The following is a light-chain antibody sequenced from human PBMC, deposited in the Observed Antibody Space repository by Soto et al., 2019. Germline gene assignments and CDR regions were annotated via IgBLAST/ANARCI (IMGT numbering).Light chain of an antibody. CDR1: NSNIGSNT. V-gene: IGLV1-44*01. CDR3: AAWDDGLNGRV. Sequence: QAVVTQPPSASGTPGQTVTISCSGSNSNIGSNTVNWYQQLPGTAPKLLIYYDNLRPSGVPDRISGSKSGTSASLAISGFQSDDEADYYCAAWDDGLNGRVFGTGTKVTVL. CDR2: YDN. J-gene: IGLJ1*01.